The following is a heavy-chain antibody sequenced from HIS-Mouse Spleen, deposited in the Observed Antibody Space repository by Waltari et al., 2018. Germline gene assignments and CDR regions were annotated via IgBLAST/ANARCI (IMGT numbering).Heavy chain of an antibody. CDR3: ARIAEGYSSGWYACDY. CDR2: IDWDDDQ. CDR1: GFSLSTSGMC. J-gene: IGHJ4*02. V-gene: IGHV2-70*15. D-gene: IGHD6-19*01. Sequence: QVTLRESGPALVKPTQTLTLTCTFSGFSLSTSGMCVSWIRQPPGKALEWLARIDWDDDQYYRTSLKTRLTISKDTSKNQVVLTMTNMDPVDTATYYCARIAEGYSSGWYACDYWGQGTLVTVSS.